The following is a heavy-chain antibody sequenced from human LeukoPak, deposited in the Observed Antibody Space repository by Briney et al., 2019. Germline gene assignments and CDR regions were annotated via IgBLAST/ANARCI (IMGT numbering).Heavy chain of an antibody. CDR3: AKKGYCSGGSCYYFDF. V-gene: IGHV3-23*01. CDR1: GFTFSSYA. D-gene: IGHD2-15*01. Sequence: PGRSLRLSCAASGFTFSSYAMSWVRQAPGKGLEWVSSISGSGVSTYYADSVKGRFTISRDNSKNTLYLQMNSLRAEDTAVYYCAKKGYCSGGSCYYFDFWGQGTLVTVSS. CDR2: ISGSGVST. J-gene: IGHJ4*02.